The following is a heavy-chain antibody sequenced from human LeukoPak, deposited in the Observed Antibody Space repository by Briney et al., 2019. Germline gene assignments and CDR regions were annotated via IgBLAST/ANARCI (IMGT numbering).Heavy chain of an antibody. V-gene: IGHV3-53*01. CDR2: IYSGGST. CDR1: GFTVSSNY. D-gene: IGHD6-19*01. J-gene: IGHJ4*02. CDR3: ARNGYTSGWYRN. Sequence: PGGSLRLSCAASGFTVSSNYMSWVRQAPGKGLGWVSTIYSGGSTYYADSVKGRFTISRDISKNTLYLQMNSLRGEDTAVYYCARNGYTSGWYRNWGQGTLVTVSS.